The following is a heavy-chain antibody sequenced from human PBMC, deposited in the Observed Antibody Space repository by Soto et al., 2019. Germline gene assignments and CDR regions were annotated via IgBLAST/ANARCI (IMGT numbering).Heavy chain of an antibody. D-gene: IGHD6-19*01. CDR3: AHRPSGWYLFDY. CDR2: IYWNDDK. Sequence: SGPTLVNPTQTLTLTCTFSGFSLSTSGLGVGWIRQPPGKALEWLALIYWNDDKSYSPSLKARITITKDTSKNQVVLTMTNMDPVDTATYYGAHRPSGWYLFDYWGQGTLVTVSS. J-gene: IGHJ4*02. CDR1: GFSLSTSGLG. V-gene: IGHV2-5*01.